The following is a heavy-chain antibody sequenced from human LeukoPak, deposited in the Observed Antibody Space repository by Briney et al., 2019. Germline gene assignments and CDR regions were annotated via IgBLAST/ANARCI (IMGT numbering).Heavy chain of an antibody. CDR3: ARGSRVAAAGTWDYGMDV. J-gene: IGHJ6*02. V-gene: IGHV4-4*02. CDR1: GGSISSSNW. D-gene: IGHD6-13*01. CDR2: IYHSGST. Sequence: SETLSLTCAVSGGSISSSNWWSWVRQPPGKGLEWIGEIYHSGSTNYNPSLKSRVTMSVDKSKNQFSLKLSSVTAADTAVYYCARGSRVAAAGTWDYGMDVWGQGTTATVSS.